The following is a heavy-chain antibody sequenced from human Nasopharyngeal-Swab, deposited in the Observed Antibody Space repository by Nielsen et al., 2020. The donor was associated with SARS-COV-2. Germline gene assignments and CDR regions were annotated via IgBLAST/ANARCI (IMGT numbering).Heavy chain of an antibody. CDR1: GGSFRGYY. V-gene: IGHV4-34*01. J-gene: IGHJ6*02. CDR2: INHSGST. D-gene: IGHD6-19*01. CDR3: ARVPPIAVAGKGVDV. Sequence: SETLSPTCAVYGGSFRGYYWSWIRQPPGKGLEWIGEINHSGSTNYNPSLKSRVTISVDTSKNQFSLKLSSVTAADTAVYYCARVPPIAVAGKGVDVWGQGTTVTVSS.